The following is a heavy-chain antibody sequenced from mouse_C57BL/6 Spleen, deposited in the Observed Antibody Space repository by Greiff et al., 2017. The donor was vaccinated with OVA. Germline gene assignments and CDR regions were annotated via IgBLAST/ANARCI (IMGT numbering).Heavy chain of an antibody. CDR2: ISSGGSYT. CDR1: GFTFSSYG. Sequence: EVQLMESGGDLVKPGGSLKLSCAASGFTFSSYGMSWVRQTPDKRLEWVATISSGGSYTYYPDSVKGRFTIARDNAKNTLYLQMSSLKSDDTAMDYCARNYGSSYYYAMDYWGQGTSVTVSS. J-gene: IGHJ4*01. D-gene: IGHD1-1*01. V-gene: IGHV5-6*01. CDR3: ARNYGSSYYYAMDY.